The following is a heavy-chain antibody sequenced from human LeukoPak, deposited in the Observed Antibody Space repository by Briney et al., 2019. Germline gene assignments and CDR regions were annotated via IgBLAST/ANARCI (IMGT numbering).Heavy chain of an antibody. J-gene: IGHJ4*02. CDR3: ARTYGSGSYPKRYFDY. D-gene: IGHD3-10*01. Sequence: SETLSLTCAVSGYSISSGYYWGWIRPPPGKGLEWIGRIYHSGSTYYNPSLKSRVTISVDTSKNQFSLKLSSVTAADTAVYYCARTYGSGSYPKRYFDYWGQGTLVTVSS. CDR1: GYSISSGYY. V-gene: IGHV4-38-2*01. CDR2: IYHSGST.